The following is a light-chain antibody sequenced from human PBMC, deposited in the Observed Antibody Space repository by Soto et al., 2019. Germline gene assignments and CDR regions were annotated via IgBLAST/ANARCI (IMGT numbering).Light chain of an antibody. V-gene: IGKV3-20*01. CDR2: GAS. CDR1: QSVSSSY. CDR3: QQYGSSRALT. Sequence: ETVLTQSPATLSLSQGERATLSCRASQSVSSSYLAWYQQKPGQAPRLLIYGASSRATGIPDRFSGSGSGTDFTLTISRLEPEDFAVYYCQQYGSSRALTFGGGTMVDIK. J-gene: IGKJ4*01.